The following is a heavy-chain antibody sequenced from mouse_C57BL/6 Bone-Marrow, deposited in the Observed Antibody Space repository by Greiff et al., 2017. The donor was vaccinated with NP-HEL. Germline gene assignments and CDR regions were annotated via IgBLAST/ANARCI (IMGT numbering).Heavy chain of an antibody. D-gene: IGHD1-1*01. Sequence: QVQLQQPGAELVKPGASVKLSCKASGYTFTSYWMHWVKQRPGQGLEWIGMIHPNSGSTNYNEKFKSKATLTVDKSSSTAYMQLSSLTSEDSAVYYCARRALLRYYYAMDYWGQGTSVTVSS. CDR2: IHPNSGST. CDR1: GYTFTSYW. CDR3: ARRALLRYYYAMDY. V-gene: IGHV1-64*01. J-gene: IGHJ4*01.